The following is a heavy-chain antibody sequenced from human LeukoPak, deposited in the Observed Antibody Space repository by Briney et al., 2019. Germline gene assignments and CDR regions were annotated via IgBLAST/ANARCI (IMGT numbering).Heavy chain of an antibody. V-gene: IGHV3-30*03. CDR2: ISYDGSSK. CDR3: ASPAVYSSSWHYFDY. D-gene: IGHD6-13*01. CDR1: GFTFSSFG. Sequence: PGRSLRLSCAASGFTFSSFGMHWVRQAPGKGLEWVAVISYDGSSKYYADSVKGRFTISRDNSKNTLYLQMNSLRAEDTAVYYCASPAVYSSSWHYFDYWGQGTLVTVSS. J-gene: IGHJ4*02.